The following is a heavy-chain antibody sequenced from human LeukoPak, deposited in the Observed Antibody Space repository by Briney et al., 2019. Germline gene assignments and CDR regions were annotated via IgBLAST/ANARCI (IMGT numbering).Heavy chain of an antibody. J-gene: IGHJ4*02. V-gene: IGHV1-69*06. CDR1: GGTFSSYA. Sequence: ASVKASCKASGGTFSSYAISWVRQAPGQGLEWMGGIIPIFGTANYAQKFQGRVTITADKSTSTAYMELSSLRSDDTAVYYCASGTYYDYVWGSYRYLVYWGQGTLVTVSS. CDR3: ASGTYYDYVWGSYRYLVY. D-gene: IGHD3-16*02. CDR2: IIPIFGTA.